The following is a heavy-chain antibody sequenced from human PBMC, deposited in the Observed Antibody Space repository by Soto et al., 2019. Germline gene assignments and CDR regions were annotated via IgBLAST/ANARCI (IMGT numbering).Heavy chain of an antibody. CDR2: IHYSGST. Sequence: SETLSLTCSVSGASISIGTDYWGWIRQPPGKGLEWIGNIHYSGSTYYNPSLRGRLTISLDTSKNQFSLKLTSVTVADTAVYYCTRYSGSYSADYWGQGALVTVSS. D-gene: IGHD1-26*01. CDR3: TRYSGSYSADY. CDR1: GASISIGTDY. V-gene: IGHV4-39*01. J-gene: IGHJ4*02.